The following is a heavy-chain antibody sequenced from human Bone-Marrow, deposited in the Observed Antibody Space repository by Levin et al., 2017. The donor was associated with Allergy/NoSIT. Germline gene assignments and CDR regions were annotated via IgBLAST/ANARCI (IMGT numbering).Heavy chain of an antibody. Sequence: GASVKVSCKASGYTLSGYYMHWVRQAPGQGLEWMGISNPSGNITAFAQRFQGRVTLTTDTSTNTVYMDLSSLTSEDTAVYYCARDRDSSGYYLDYWGQGTLVTVSS. CDR3: ARDRDSSGYYLDY. D-gene: IGHD3-22*01. V-gene: IGHV1-46*01. CDR1: GYTLSGYY. J-gene: IGHJ4*02. CDR2: SNPSGNIT.